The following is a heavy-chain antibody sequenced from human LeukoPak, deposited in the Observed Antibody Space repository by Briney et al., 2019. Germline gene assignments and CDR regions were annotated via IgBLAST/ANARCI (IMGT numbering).Heavy chain of an antibody. Sequence: GGSLRLSCAASGFTFSSYSMNWVREAPGKGLEWVSSIRSSSSYIYYADSVKGRFTISRDNAKNSLYLQMNSLRAEDTAVYYCARDGGNWYGYRYGYSDYWGQGTLVTVSS. J-gene: IGHJ4*02. CDR2: IRSSSSYI. V-gene: IGHV3-21*01. CDR1: GFTFSSYS. D-gene: IGHD5-18*01. CDR3: ARDGGNWYGYRYGYSDY.